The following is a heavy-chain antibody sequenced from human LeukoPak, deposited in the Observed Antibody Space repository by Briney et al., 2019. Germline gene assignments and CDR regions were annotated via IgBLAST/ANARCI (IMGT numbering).Heavy chain of an antibody. Sequence: GGSLRLSCAASGFIFSTNAMNWVRQAPGKGLEWVSGISGIGDTTFYSDPVKGRFTISRDNSENTLYLQMNSLRVEDSAVYYCAKKKGGGWSTISFDYWGQGILVTVSS. CDR1: GFIFSTNA. CDR2: ISGIGDTT. D-gene: IGHD6-19*01. J-gene: IGHJ4*02. V-gene: IGHV3-23*01. CDR3: AKKKGGGWSTISFDY.